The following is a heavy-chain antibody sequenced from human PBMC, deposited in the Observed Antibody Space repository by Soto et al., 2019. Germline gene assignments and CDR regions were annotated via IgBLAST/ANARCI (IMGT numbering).Heavy chain of an antibody. Sequence: GGSLRLSCAASGFTFSSYWMHWVRQAPGKGLVWVSRINSDGSSTSYADSVKGRFTISRDNAKNTLYLQMNSLRAEDTAVYYCARDPRLLTATSIAARRVWFDPWGQGTLVTVSS. J-gene: IGHJ5*02. CDR2: INSDGSST. V-gene: IGHV3-74*01. D-gene: IGHD6-6*01. CDR3: ARDPRLLTATSIAARRVWFDP. CDR1: GFTFSSYW.